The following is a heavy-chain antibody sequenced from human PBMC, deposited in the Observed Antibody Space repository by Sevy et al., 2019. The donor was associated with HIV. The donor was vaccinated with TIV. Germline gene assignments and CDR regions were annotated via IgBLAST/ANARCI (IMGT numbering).Heavy chain of an antibody. CDR1: GFTFSNYG. Sequence: GGSLRLSCVGSGFTFSNYGMTWVRQAPGKGLEWVSSISVTSARTYYADSVRGRFTVSRGNSGNTLYLQMNSLRAEDTAVYYCAKDPNDYCHSFDIWGQGTLVTVSS. V-gene: IGHV3-23*01. CDR3: AKDPNDYCHSFDI. D-gene: IGHD1-1*01. J-gene: IGHJ3*02. CDR2: ISVTSART.